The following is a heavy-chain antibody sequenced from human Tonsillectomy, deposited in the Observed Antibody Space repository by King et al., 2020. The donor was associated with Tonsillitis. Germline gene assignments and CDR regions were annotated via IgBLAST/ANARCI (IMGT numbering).Heavy chain of an antibody. Sequence: VQLVESGGGLVQPGGSLTLSCAASGFIFSNYWMHWVRQGPGKGLEWVAHINNDGSGTTYADSVKGRFTISRDNAKSTLHLQMNSLRDEDMGVYYCIRANWGMHAWGQGPLITVSS. CDR2: INNDGSGT. D-gene: IGHD7-27*01. CDR3: IRANWGMHA. CDR1: GFIFSNYW. J-gene: IGHJ5*02. V-gene: IGHV3-74*01.